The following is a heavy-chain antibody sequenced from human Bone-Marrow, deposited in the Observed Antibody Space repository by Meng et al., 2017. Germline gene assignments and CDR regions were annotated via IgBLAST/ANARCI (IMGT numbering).Heavy chain of an antibody. CDR3: GRDQGRELINH. D-gene: IGHD1-7*01. J-gene: IGHJ4*02. V-gene: IGHV4-4*02. CDR1: GDSISSDIW. CDR2: VYQRGDT. Sequence: QVQLQESGPGLVTPSGTLSLPCTVSGDSISSDIWWSWVRQPPGKGLEWIGEVYQRGDTNYNPSLKSRVDISVDKSKNQFYLSLFSVTAADTAVYYCGRDQGRELINHWGQGTLVTVSS.